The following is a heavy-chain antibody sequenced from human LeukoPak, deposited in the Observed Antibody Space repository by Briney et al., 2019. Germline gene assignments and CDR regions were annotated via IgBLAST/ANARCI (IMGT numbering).Heavy chain of an antibody. CDR3: VVHSATSCY. Sequence: GGSLRLSCATSVFTFSIYEKNCVRQAPGEGLEWISYITTSGASTYYTDSVKGRFPISRDNGKTALSLQMNSLRAEDTAVYYCVVHSATSCYWGQGTLVTVSS. CDR2: ITTSGAST. D-gene: IGHD1-26*01. J-gene: IGHJ4*02. CDR1: VFTFSIYE. V-gene: IGHV3-48*03.